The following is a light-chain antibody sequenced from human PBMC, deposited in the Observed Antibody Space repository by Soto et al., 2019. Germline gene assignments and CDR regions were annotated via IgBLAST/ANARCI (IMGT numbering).Light chain of an antibody. Sequence: QSALTQPASVSGSPGQSITISCTGTSSDVGGYNYVSWYQQHPGKAPKLMIYDVSYRPSGVSNRFSGSKSGNTASLTISGLQAEDGADYYCSSYTSSTPLVFGGGTKLTVL. CDR1: SSDVGGYNY. V-gene: IGLV2-14*03. J-gene: IGLJ2*01. CDR2: DVS. CDR3: SSYTSSTPLV.